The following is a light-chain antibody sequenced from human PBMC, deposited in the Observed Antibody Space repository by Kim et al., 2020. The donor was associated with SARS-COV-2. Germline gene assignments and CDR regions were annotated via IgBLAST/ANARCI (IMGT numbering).Light chain of an antibody. CDR2: RDS. V-gene: IGLV3-9*01. Sequence: SYELTQPLSVSVALGQTARITCGGNNIGSKNVQWYQQKPGQAPVLVIYRDSNRPSGIPERFSGSNSGNTATLTISRAQAGDEADYYCQVWDSSTYVFGTGTKVTVL. CDR3: QVWDSSTYV. J-gene: IGLJ1*01. CDR1: NIGSKN.